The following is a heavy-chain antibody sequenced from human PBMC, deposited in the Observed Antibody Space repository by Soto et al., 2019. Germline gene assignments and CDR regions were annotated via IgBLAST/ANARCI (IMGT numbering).Heavy chain of an antibody. J-gene: IGHJ4*02. CDR2: ISGSGGST. CDR1: GFTFSNYA. Sequence: EVQLLESGGGXVQPGGSLXXXXXASGFTFSNYAVTWVRQAPGKGLEWVSTISGSGGSTYYADSVKGRFTISRDNSKNTLYLQMNSLRAEDTAVYYCAKDQGSSWYEIDYWGQGTLVTVSS. CDR3: AKDQGSSWYEIDY. V-gene: IGHV3-23*01. D-gene: IGHD6-13*01.